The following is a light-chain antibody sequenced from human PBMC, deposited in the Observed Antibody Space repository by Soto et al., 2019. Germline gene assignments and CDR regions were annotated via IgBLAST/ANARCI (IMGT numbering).Light chain of an antibody. J-gene: IGKJ1*01. CDR2: AAS. CDR1: QSITTF. Sequence: IQMTQSPSSLSPSLGDRVTIXCRASQSITTFLNWYQHKTGKAPELLIYAASTLQSGGPSRFSGRGSGTDFTLTISSLQPEDFATYYCQQSYNNPPTFGQGTKVDIK. CDR3: QQSYNNPPT. V-gene: IGKV1-39*01.